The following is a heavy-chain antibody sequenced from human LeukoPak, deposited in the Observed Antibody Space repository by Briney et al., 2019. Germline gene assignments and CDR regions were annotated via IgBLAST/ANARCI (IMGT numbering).Heavy chain of an antibody. CDR2: IYYSGST. D-gene: IGHD6-19*01. J-gene: IGHJ4*02. Sequence: SETLSLTCTVSGGSISSYYWSWIRQPPGKGLEWIGYIYYSGSTNYNPSLKSRVTISVDTSKNQLSLKLSSVTAADTAVYYCARSGWYLFDYWGQGTLVTVSS. CDR3: ARSGWYLFDY. V-gene: IGHV4-59*01. CDR1: GGSISSYY.